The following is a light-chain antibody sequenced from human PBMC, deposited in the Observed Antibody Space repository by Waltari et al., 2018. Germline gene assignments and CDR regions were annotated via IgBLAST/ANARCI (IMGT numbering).Light chain of an antibody. V-gene: IGLV3-1*01. CDR3: QTWDTTIDVA. Sequence: YELTQPPSVSASPGQTAIITCSGDKLGNQYTFWYQQRPGQSPVLLIYQDNRRPSGIPERFSGSNSGNTATLTITETQAVDEADYFCQTWDTTIDVAFGGGTRLTVL. CDR2: QDN. J-gene: IGLJ2*01. CDR1: KLGNQY.